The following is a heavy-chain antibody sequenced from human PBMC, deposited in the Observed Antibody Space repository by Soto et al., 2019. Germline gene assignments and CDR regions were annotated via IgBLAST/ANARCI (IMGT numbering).Heavy chain of an antibody. V-gene: IGHV3-7*01. CDR1: GFTFSSYW. CDR3: ARDGCSSTSCYSPNLDY. Sequence: GGSLRLSCAASGFTFSSYWMSWVRQAPGKGLEWVANIKQDGSEKYYVDSVKGRFTISRDNAKNSLYLQMNSLRAEDTAVYYCARDGCSSTSCYSPNLDYWGQGTLVTVSS. J-gene: IGHJ4*02. D-gene: IGHD2-2*01. CDR2: IKQDGSEK.